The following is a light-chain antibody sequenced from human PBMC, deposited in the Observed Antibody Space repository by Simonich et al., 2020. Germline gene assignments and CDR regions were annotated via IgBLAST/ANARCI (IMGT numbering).Light chain of an antibody. V-gene: IGLV7-43*01. CDR2: SKS. CDR3: LLYYGGAWV. CDR1: TGAVTRGYY. J-gene: IGLJ3*02. Sequence: QTVVTQEPSLTVSPGGTVTLTCASSTGAVTRGYYPNWFQQKPGQAPRALIYSKSNKHSWTPARFSGSLRGGKAALTLSGVQPEDEAEYYCLLYYGGAWVFGGGTKLTVL.